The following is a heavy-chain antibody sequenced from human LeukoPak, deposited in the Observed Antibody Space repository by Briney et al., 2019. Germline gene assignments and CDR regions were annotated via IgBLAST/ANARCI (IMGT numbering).Heavy chain of an antibody. J-gene: IGHJ4*02. CDR2: ISSSGSTI. D-gene: IGHD6-19*01. V-gene: IGHV3-48*03. CDR3: ARAPVRYSSGWYDY. Sequence: GGCLRLSCAASGFTFSSYEMNWVRQAPGKGLEWVSYISSSGSTIYYADSVKGRFTISRDNAKNSLYLQMNSLRAEDTAVDYCARAPVRYSSGWYDYWGQGTLVTVSS. CDR1: GFTFSSYE.